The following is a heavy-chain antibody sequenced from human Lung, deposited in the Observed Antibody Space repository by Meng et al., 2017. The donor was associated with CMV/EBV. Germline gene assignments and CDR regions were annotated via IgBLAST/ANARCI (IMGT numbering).Heavy chain of an antibody. D-gene: IGHD6-19*01. J-gene: IGHJ5*02. CDR3: ARGRIAVAVLFDP. Sequence: SCAASGFTFSDYYMSWIRQAPGKGLEWVSYISSSGSTIYYADSVKGRFTISRDNAKNSLYLQMNSLRAEDTAVYYCARGRIAVAVLFDPGGQGNXVTVSS. CDR2: ISSSGSTI. V-gene: IGHV3-11*01. CDR1: GFTFSDYY.